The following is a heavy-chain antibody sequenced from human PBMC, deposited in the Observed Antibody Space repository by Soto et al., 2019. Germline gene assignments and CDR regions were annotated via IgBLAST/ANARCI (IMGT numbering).Heavy chain of an antibody. CDR1: GFTFSSYS. J-gene: IGHJ4*02. V-gene: IGHV3-21*01. Sequence: PGGSLRLSCAASGFTFSSYSMNWVRQAPGKGLEWVSSISSSSSYIYYADSVKGRFTISRDNAKNSLYLQMNSLRAEDTAVYYCARQKDSGSYYPCLGYWGQGTLVTVSS. D-gene: IGHD1-26*01. CDR3: ARQKDSGSYYPCLGY. CDR2: ISSSSSYI.